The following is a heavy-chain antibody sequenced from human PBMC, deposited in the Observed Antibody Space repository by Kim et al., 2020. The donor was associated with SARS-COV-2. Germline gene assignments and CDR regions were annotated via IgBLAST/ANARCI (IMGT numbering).Heavy chain of an antibody. CDR1: GGSISSGGYY. D-gene: IGHD2-15*01. J-gene: IGHJ4*02. Sequence: SETLSLTCTVSGGSISSGGYYWSWIRQHPGKGLEWIGYIYYSGSTYYNPSLKSRVTISVDTSKNQFSLKLSSVTAADTAVYYCARGNRRGYCSGGSCELDYWGQGTLVTVSS. CDR3: ARGNRRGYCSGGSCELDY. CDR2: IYYSGST. V-gene: IGHV4-31*03.